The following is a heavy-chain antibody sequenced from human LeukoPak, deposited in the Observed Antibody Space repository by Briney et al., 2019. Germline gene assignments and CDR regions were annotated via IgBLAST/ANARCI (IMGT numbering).Heavy chain of an antibody. J-gene: IGHJ5*02. CDR1: GVTLSPYG. CDR2: ISYEGGTQ. V-gene: IGHV3-30*18. D-gene: IGHD3-10*01. Sequence: PGGSLRPSCAASGVTLSPYGMHWVRQAPGKGLEWVAVISYEGGTQHYADSVKGRFIISRDNPRNTLYLQMNILRTEDMAVYYCAKEGTPQVSTWYDLWGQGTQVIVSS. CDR3: AKEGTPQVSTWYDL.